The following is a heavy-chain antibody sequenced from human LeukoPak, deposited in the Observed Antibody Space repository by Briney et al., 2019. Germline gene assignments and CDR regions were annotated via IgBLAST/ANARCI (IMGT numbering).Heavy chain of an antibody. CDR2: IYTTGST. CDR1: GGSISSDY. Sequence: SETLSLTCTVSGGSISSDYWSWIRQPAGKGLEWIGRIYTTGSTNYNPSLKSRVTMSVDTSKNHFSLKLSSVTSPDTAVYYCARGIAAAAKQGGFDFWGQGTLVTVSS. CDR3: ARGIAAAAKQGGFDF. D-gene: IGHD6-13*01. J-gene: IGHJ4*02. V-gene: IGHV4-4*07.